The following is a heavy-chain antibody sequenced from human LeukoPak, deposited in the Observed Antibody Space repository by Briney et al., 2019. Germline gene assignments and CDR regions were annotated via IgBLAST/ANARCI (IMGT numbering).Heavy chain of an antibody. D-gene: IGHD3-10*01. J-gene: IGHJ3*02. V-gene: IGHV3-30-3*01. Sequence: GGSLRLSCAASGFTFSSYAMHWVRQAPGKGLEWVAVISYDGSNKYYADSVKGRFTISRDNAKNSLYLQMNSLRAEDTAVYYCARNPRAGQYYRTSHAFDIWGQGTMVTVSS. CDR1: GFTFSSYA. CDR3: ARNPRAGQYYRTSHAFDI. CDR2: ISYDGSNK.